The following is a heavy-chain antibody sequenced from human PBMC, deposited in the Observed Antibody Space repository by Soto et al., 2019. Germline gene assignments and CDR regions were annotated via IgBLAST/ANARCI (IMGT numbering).Heavy chain of an antibody. CDR2: ISGSGGST. Sequence: GGSLRLSCAASGFTFSSYAMSWVRQAPGKGLEWVSAISGSGGSTYYADSVKGRFTISRDNSKNTLYLQMNSLRAEDTAVYYCARNMVRGVPYYYYGMDVWGQGTTVTVSS. CDR1: GFTFSSYA. CDR3: ARNMVRGVPYYYYGMDV. V-gene: IGHV3-23*01. D-gene: IGHD3-10*01. J-gene: IGHJ6*02.